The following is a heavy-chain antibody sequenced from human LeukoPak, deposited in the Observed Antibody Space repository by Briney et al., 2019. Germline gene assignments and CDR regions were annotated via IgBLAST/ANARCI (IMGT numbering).Heavy chain of an antibody. D-gene: IGHD1-1*01. J-gene: IGHJ4*02. CDR3: TRENYWNLDY. CDR1: GFSFSDFF. Sequence: QPGGSLSLSCAVSGFSFSDFFMAWVRPAPGKGLEWIGRSRNKENNYAAEYAASVKGRFTISRDDSKDSLYLQLSSLKTEDTAVYYCTRENYWNLDYWGQGTLVTVSP. CDR2: SRNKENNYAA. V-gene: IGHV3-72*01.